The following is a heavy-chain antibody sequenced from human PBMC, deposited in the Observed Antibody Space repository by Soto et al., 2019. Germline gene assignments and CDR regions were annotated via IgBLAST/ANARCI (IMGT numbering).Heavy chain of an antibody. CDR1: GGTFSSYA. CDR3: ARRMTSESTRHNWFDP. Sequence: QVQLVQSGAEVKKPGSSVKVSCKASGGTFSSYAIIWVRQAPGQGLEWMGGIIPIFGTANYAQKFQGRVTITADESTSTAYMELSSLRSEDTAVYYCARRMTSESTRHNWFDPWGQGTLVTVSS. J-gene: IGHJ5*02. D-gene: IGHD4-17*01. CDR2: IIPIFGTA. V-gene: IGHV1-69*01.